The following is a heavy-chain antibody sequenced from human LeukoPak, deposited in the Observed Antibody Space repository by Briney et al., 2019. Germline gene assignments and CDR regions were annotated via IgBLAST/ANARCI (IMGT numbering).Heavy chain of an antibody. J-gene: IGHJ5*02. Sequence: ASVKVSCKASGYTFTGFHMHWVRQAPGQELEWMGWINPNSGGTNYAQKFQGTVTMTRDTAITTVYMELSRLRPDDTAVYYCARDRLRLGYERTNWFDPWGQGTLVTVSS. V-gene: IGHV1-2*02. CDR3: ARDRLRLGYERTNWFDP. CDR1: GYTFTGFH. CDR2: INPNSGGT. D-gene: IGHD2-15*01.